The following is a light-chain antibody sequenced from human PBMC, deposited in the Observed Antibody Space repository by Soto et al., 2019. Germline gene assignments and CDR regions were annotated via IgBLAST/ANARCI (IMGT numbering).Light chain of an antibody. Sequence: QSALTQPASVSGSPGQSVTISCTGTSSDVGSSNLVSWYQQHPGKAPKLMIYEGSKRPSGVSNRFSGSKSGNTASLTISGLQAEDVADYYCCSYAGSSTLVFGGGTKRTVL. V-gene: IGLV2-23*01. CDR2: EGS. CDR1: SSDVGSSNL. J-gene: IGLJ2*01. CDR3: CSYAGSSTLV.